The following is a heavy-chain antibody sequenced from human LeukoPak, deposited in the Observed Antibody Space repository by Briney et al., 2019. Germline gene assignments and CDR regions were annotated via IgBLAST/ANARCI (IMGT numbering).Heavy chain of an antibody. CDR2: INHSGST. J-gene: IGHJ6*03. V-gene: IGHV4-34*01. CDR3: ARGRGSCTNGVCPIVSYHYYYMDV. D-gene: IGHD2-8*01. CDR1: GGSFSGYY. Sequence: PSETLSLTCAVYGGSFSGYYWSWIRQPPGKGLEWIGEINHSGSTTYNPSLKSRVTISVDMSENQFSLKMTSVTAADTAVYYCARGRGSCTNGVCPIVSYHYYYMDVWGEGTTVTVSS.